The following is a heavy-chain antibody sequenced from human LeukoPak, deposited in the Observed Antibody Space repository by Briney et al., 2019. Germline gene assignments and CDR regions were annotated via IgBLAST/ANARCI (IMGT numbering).Heavy chain of an antibody. CDR2: IAVSGGTI. CDR3: AKQYFDLLPYFDD. D-gene: IGHD3-9*01. Sequence: GGSLRLSCAASGFPFGSYAMSWVRQAPGKGLEWVSTIAVSGGTIYYADSVKGRFTISRDNSKNTLYLQMSSLRAEDTAVYYCAKQYFDLLPYFDDWGQGTLVTVS. J-gene: IGHJ4*02. V-gene: IGHV3-23*01. CDR1: GFPFGSYA.